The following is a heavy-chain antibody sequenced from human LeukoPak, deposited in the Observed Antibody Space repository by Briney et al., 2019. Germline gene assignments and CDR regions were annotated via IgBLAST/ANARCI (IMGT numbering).Heavy chain of an antibody. CDR1: GYTFTGYY. J-gene: IGHJ4*02. CDR3: ARALTGYNYDFDY. Sequence: ASVMVSCKASGYTFTGYYMHWVRQAPGQGLEWMGWINPNSGGTNYAQKFQGRVTMTRDTSISTAYMELSRLRSDDTAVYYCARALTGYNYDFDYWGQGTLVTVSS. CDR2: INPNSGGT. V-gene: IGHV1-2*02. D-gene: IGHD3-9*01.